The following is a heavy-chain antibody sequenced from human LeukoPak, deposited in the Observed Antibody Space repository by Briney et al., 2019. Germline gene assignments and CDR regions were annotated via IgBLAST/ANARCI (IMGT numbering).Heavy chain of an antibody. V-gene: IGHV3-15*01. CDR1: GFTFSSYA. Sequence: PGGSLRLSCAASGFTFSSYAMHWVRQAPGKGLEWVGRIKSKTDGGTTDYAAPVKGRFTISRDDSKNTLYLQMNSLRTEDTAVYYCTPSAPRVTVFDYWGQGTLVTVSS. D-gene: IGHD2-21*02. CDR2: IKSKTDGGTT. J-gene: IGHJ4*02. CDR3: TPSAPRVTVFDY.